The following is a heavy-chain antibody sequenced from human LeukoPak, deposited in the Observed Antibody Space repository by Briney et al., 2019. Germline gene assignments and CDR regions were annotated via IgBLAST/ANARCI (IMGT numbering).Heavy chain of an antibody. V-gene: IGHV1-69*05. CDR1: GGTFTKFA. J-gene: IGHJ3*02. Sequence: SVKLSCKPSGGTFTKFAISWVRQAPGQGLEWVGGFIPILGTSNSAEKFQGRLTVTKDEFTGTAYMELSTLRSEDTAVYYCATDLADATYGFDIWGQGTMVTVSS. CDR3: ATDLADATYGFDI. CDR2: FIPILGTS. D-gene: IGHD6-13*01.